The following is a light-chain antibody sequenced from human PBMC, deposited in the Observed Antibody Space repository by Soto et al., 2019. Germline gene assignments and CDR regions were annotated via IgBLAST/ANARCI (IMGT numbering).Light chain of an antibody. J-gene: IGKJ5*01. Sequence: EIVMTQSPATLPVPPGKRATPSCRPIQIFGSTLAWYQQKSGQAPRLLIYSASTRATGIPARLSGSGSGTEFTLTISSLQSEDFAVYYCQQYNDRPLTFGHGTRLEIK. V-gene: IGKV3-15*01. CDR2: SAS. CDR1: QIFGST. CDR3: QQYNDRPLT.